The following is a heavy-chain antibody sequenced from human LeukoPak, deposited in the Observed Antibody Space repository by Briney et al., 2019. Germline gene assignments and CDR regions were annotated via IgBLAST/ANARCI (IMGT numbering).Heavy chain of an antibody. Sequence: PGGSLRLSCAVSGFTFSDYYMSWIRQAPGKGLEWVSYISSSGSTIYYADSVKGRFTISRDNAKNSLYLQMNSLRAEDTAVYYCARELPPLPRGYADYWGQGTLVTVSS. J-gene: IGHJ4*02. CDR2: ISSSGSTI. V-gene: IGHV3-11*01. CDR1: GFTFSDYY. CDR3: ARELPPLPRGYADY. D-gene: IGHD5-12*01.